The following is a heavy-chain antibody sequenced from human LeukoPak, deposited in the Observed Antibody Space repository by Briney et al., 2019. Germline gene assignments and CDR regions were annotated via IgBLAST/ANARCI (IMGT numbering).Heavy chain of an antibody. Sequence: GGSLRLSCAASGFTFSNAWMSWVRQAPGKWLEWVGRIKSKTDGGTTDYAGPVKGRFTISRDDSKNQLYLQMNSLKTEDTAVYYCTTLGDYVWGSYRFVHWGQGTLVTVSS. J-gene: IGHJ4*02. CDR1: GFTFSNAW. CDR2: IKSKTDGGTT. CDR3: TTLGDYVWGSYRFVH. D-gene: IGHD3-16*02. V-gene: IGHV3-15*01.